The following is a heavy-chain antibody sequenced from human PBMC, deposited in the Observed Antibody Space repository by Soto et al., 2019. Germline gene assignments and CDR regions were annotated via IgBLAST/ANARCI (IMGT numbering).Heavy chain of an antibody. Sequence: QVQLVESGGGVVQPGRSLRLSCAASGFTFSSYGMHWVSRAPGKGLEWVAVIWYDGSNKYYADSVKGRFTISRDNSKNTLYLQMNSLRAEDTAVYYCARDSGSRTTGSYYYYYYGMDVWGQGTTVTVSS. CDR3: ARDSGSRTTGSYYYYYYGMDV. CDR2: IWYDGSNK. J-gene: IGHJ6*02. V-gene: IGHV3-33*01. CDR1: GFTFSSYG. D-gene: IGHD4-4*01.